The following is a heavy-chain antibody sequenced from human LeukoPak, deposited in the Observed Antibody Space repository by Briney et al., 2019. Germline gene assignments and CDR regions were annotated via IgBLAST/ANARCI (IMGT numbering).Heavy chain of an antibody. CDR3: TRVGYIDEGIDY. D-gene: IGHD5-24*01. CDR2: ISGSGGST. J-gene: IGHJ4*02. V-gene: IGHV3-23*01. CDR1: GFTFSSYA. Sequence: PAGGSLRLSCAASGFTFSSYAMSWVRQAPGKGLEWVSAISGSGGSTYYADSVKGRFTISRDNSKNTLYLQMNSLRAEDTAVYYCTRVGYIDEGIDYWGQGTLVTVSS.